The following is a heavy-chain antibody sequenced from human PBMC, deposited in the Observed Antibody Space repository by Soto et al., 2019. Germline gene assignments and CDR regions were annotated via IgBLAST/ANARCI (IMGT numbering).Heavy chain of an antibody. J-gene: IGHJ3*02. CDR1: GFTFNIFA. D-gene: IGHD3-10*02. CDR3: AKDGGITMFRGRARGFDI. V-gene: IGHV3-23*01. CDR2: ISGSGEST. Sequence: PGGSLRLSCEASGFTFNIFAVGWVRQAPGQGLEWVSGISGSGESTYYADSVKGRFTISRDDSKNTVYLQLSSLRAEDTAVYYCAKDGGITMFRGRARGFDIWGPGTMVTVSS.